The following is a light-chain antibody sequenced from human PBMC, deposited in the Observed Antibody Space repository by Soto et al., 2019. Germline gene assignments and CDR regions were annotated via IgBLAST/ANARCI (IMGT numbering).Light chain of an antibody. CDR1: QSISTW. CDR2: KAS. V-gene: IGKV1-5*03. Sequence: DIQMTQSTSTLSASVGDRVTITCRASQSISTWLAWYQQKPGKAPKLLIYKASSLRNGVPSRFSGSGSGTEFTLAIFSLHLYDFASYYFQQYYGYPRTFGRGTKLEIK. CDR3: QQYYGYPRT. J-gene: IGKJ2*02.